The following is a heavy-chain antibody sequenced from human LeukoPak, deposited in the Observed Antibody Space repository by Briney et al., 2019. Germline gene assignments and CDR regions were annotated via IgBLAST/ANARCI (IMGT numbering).Heavy chain of an antibody. CDR3: EREFPGSILGSFDS. J-gene: IGHJ4*02. Sequence: PGGSLRLSCAASGFTFRGYTMHWVRQAPGKGLEYVSAISGNAGDTYYANSVKGRFTISRDNSKNTLFLQMGSLRPEDMAMYYCEREFPGSILGSFDSGGQGTLVTVSS. D-gene: IGHD3-3*02. CDR2: ISGNAGDT. CDR1: GFTFRGYT. V-gene: IGHV3-64*01.